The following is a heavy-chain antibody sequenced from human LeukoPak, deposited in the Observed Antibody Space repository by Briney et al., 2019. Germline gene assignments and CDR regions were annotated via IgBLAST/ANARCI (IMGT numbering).Heavy chain of an antibody. CDR2: ISSSSSYI. CDR3: ARVDIAAAGDFDY. D-gene: IGHD6-13*01. CDR1: GFTFSSYS. J-gene: IGHJ4*02. Sequence: SGGSLRLSCAASGFTFSSYSMYWVRQAPGKGLEWVSSISSSSSYIYYADSVKGRFTISRDNAKNSLYLQMNSLRAEDTAVYYCARVDIAAAGDFDYWGQGTLVTVSS. V-gene: IGHV3-21*01.